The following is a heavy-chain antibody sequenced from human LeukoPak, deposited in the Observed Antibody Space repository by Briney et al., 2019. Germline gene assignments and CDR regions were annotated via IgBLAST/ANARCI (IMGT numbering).Heavy chain of an antibody. J-gene: IGHJ3*02. CDR1: GDTFSSFA. V-gene: IGHV1-69*01. CDR2: IIPIFPTA. Sequence: ASVKVSCKASGDTFSSFAISWVRQAPGQGLEWMGGIIPIFPTANYAQKFQGRVTITADESMSTAYMELSSLRSEDTAVYYCAKVGYCSGVSCFYPDGAFDIWGQGTMVTVSS. CDR3: AKVGYCSGVSCFYPDGAFDI. D-gene: IGHD2-15*01.